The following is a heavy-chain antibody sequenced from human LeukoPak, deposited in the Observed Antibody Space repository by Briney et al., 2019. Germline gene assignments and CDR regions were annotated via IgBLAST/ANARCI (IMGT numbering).Heavy chain of an antibody. D-gene: IGHD6-13*01. J-gene: IGHJ5*02. V-gene: IGHV3-49*03. CDR2: IRSKAYGGTT. CDR3: SRDTGGYSSSWYVGYNWFDP. CDR1: GFTFGDYA. Sequence: GGSLRLSCTASGFTFGDYAMSWFRQAPGKGLEWVGFIRSKAYGGTTEYAASVKGRFTISRDDSKSIAYLQMNSLKTEDTGVYYCSRDTGGYSSSWYVGYNWFDPWGQGTLVTVSS.